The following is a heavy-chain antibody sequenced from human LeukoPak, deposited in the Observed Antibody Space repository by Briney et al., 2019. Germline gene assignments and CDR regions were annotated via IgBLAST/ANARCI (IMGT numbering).Heavy chain of an antibody. V-gene: IGHV3-21*06. CDR2: MSSGSRYI. Sequence: KTGGSLRLSCVGSGFTFGNYWMTWVRQAPGKGLEWISSMSSGSRYIYYADSVRGRFTISRDNTKNSLYLLMNNLRAEDTAIYYCARDRPTGASRVFVVQWGQGTPVTVSS. D-gene: IGHD2-15*01. CDR3: ARDRPTGASRVFVVQ. CDR1: GFTFGNYW. J-gene: IGHJ4*02.